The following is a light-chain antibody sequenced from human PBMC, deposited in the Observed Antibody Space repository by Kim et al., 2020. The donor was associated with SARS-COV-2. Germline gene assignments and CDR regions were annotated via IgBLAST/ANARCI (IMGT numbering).Light chain of an antibody. CDR3: LQHKSYPRT. CDR1: QGIGND. V-gene: IGKV1-17*01. J-gene: IGKJ4*01. Sequence: DIQMTQSPSSMSASVGDRVTITCRARQGIGNDLGWYQQKPGKAPKRLIYAASRLQSGVPSRFSGSGSGTEFILTISSLQPEDFATYYCLQHKSYPRTFGGGTKVDIK. CDR2: AAS.